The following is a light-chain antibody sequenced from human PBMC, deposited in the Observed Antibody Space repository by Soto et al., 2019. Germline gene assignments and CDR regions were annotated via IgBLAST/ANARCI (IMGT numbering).Light chain of an antibody. Sequence: EVVLTQSPATLSLSPGEGATLSCRASQSIGNYLAWYQQKPGQAPRLLIYGASNRATGIPDRFSGSGSGTDFTLTISRLEPEDFAVYYCQQYGSSGTFGQGTKVDIK. V-gene: IGKV3-20*01. CDR1: QSIGNY. CDR3: QQYGSSGT. J-gene: IGKJ1*01. CDR2: GAS.